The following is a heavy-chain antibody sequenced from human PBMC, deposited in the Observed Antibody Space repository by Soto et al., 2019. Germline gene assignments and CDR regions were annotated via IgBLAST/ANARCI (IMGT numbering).Heavy chain of an antibody. CDR2: ISYDGSNK. Sequence: PGGSLRLSCAASGFTFSSYGMHWVRQAPGKGLEWVAVISYDGSNKYYADSVKGRFTISRDNSKNTLYPQMNSLRAEDTAVYYCAKCAGGALEKTYYYYYGMDVWGQGTTVTVSS. V-gene: IGHV3-30*18. D-gene: IGHD3-10*01. CDR3: AKCAGGALEKTYYYYYGMDV. J-gene: IGHJ6*02. CDR1: GFTFSSYG.